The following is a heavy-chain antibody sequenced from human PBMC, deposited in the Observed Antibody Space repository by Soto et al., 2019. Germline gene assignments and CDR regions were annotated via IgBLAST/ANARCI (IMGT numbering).Heavy chain of an antibody. Sequence: GESLKISCKGYGYSFARYWIGWVRQMPGKGLEWMGIIYPDDSDTRYSPSFQGQVTISADKSISTAYLQWSSLKASDTAMYYCARSPEWTLKNWFDPWGQGTLVTVSS. CDR3: ARSPEWTLKNWFDP. J-gene: IGHJ5*02. CDR1: GYSFARYW. D-gene: IGHD2-8*01. CDR2: IYPDDSDT. V-gene: IGHV5-51*01.